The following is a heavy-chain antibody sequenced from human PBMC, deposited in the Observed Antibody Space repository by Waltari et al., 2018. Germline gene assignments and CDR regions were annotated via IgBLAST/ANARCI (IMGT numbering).Heavy chain of an antibody. J-gene: IGHJ3*02. CDR2: IYYSGST. Sequence: QLQLQESGPGLVKPSETLSLTCTVSGGSISSSSYYWCWIRQPPGKGLEWIGSIYYSGSTYYNPSLKSRVTISVDTSKNQFSLKLSSVTAADTAVYYCARPVSDRYDAFDIWGQGTMVTVSS. CDR1: GGSISSSSYY. V-gene: IGHV4-39*01. CDR3: ARPVSDRYDAFDI. D-gene: IGHD1-20*01.